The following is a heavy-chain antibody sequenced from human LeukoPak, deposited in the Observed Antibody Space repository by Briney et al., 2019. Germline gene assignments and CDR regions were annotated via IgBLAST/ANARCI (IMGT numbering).Heavy chain of an antibody. CDR2: IYTSGST. CDR3: AREGAVAGTSDY. J-gene: IGHJ4*02. D-gene: IGHD6-13*01. V-gene: IGHV4-4*07. Sequence: SSETLSLTCTVSGGPISSYYWSWIRQPAGKGLEWIGRIYTSGSTNYNPSLKSRVTMSVDTSKNQFSLKLSSVTAADTAVYYCAREGAVAGTSDYWGQGTLVTVSS. CDR1: GGPISSYY.